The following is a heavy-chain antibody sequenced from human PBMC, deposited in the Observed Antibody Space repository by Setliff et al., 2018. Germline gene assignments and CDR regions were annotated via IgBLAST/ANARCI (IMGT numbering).Heavy chain of an antibody. Sequence: GESLKISCTASKFSFSSYYMAWIRQTPGKGQEWLSYISTTGDTISYADSVKGRFTVSRDNAANSVSLRMSSLSPEDTAVYFCARDVLSYTAYHWLNFWGPGALVTVSS. CDR1: KFSFSSYY. J-gene: IGHJ4*02. D-gene: IGHD5-12*01. CDR3: ARDVLSYTAYHWLNF. V-gene: IGHV3-11*01. CDR2: ISTTGDTI.